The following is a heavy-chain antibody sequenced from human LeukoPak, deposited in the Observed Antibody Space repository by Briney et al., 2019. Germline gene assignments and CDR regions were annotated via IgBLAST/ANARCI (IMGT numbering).Heavy chain of an antibody. V-gene: IGHV4-39*01. CDR1: GGSISSSSYY. CDR3: ARQATVGRTGGLFDY. Sequence: PSETLSLTCTVSGGSISSSSYYWGWIRQPPGKGLEWIGSIYYSESTYYNPSLKSRVTISVDTSKNQFSLKLSSVTAADTAVYYCARQATVGRTGGLFDYWGQGTLVTVSS. J-gene: IGHJ4*02. D-gene: IGHD3-10*01. CDR2: IYYSEST.